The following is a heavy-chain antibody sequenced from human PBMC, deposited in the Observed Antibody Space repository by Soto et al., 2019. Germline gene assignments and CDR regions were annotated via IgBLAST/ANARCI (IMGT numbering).Heavy chain of an antibody. CDR2: INSDGSST. V-gene: IGHV3-74*01. Sequence: GGSLRLSCAASGFTSRSYWMQWVRQAPGKGLVWVSWINSDGSSTSYADSVKGRFTISRDNAKNTLYLQMNSLRAEDTAVYYCASGGSSLNFDSWGQGTLVTVS. CDR3: ASGGSSLNFDS. D-gene: IGHD6-6*01. CDR1: GFTSRSYW. J-gene: IGHJ4*02.